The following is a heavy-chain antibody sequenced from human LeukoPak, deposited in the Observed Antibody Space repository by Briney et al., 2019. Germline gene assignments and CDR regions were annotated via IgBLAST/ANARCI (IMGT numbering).Heavy chain of an antibody. Sequence: SGPTLVKPTQTLTLTCTFSGFSLSTSGVGVGWIRQPPGKALEWLALIYWNDDKRYRPSLKSRLTTTKATSKNQVVLTMTNMDPVDTATYYCAHYDYYGSGSYAFDIWGQGTMVTVSS. D-gene: IGHD3-10*01. J-gene: IGHJ3*02. CDR2: IYWNDDK. CDR1: GFSLSTSGVG. CDR3: AHYDYYGSGSYAFDI. V-gene: IGHV2-5*01.